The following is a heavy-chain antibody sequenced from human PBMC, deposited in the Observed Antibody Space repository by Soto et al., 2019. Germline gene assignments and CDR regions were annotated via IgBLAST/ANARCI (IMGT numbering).Heavy chain of an antibody. J-gene: IGHJ4*02. D-gene: IGHD1-26*01. CDR2: ISYDGSNK. V-gene: IGHV3-30-3*01. CDR3: ARDRGSYYDY. CDR1: GFTFSSYA. Sequence: GGSLRLSCAASGFTFSSYAMHWVRQAPGKGLEWVAVISYDGSNKYYADSVKGRFTISRDNSKNTLYLQMNSLRAEDTAVYYWARDRGSYYDYWGQGTLVTVSS.